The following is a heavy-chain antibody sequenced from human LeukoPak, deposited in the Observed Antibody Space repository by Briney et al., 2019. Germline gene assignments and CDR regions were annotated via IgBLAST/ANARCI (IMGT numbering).Heavy chain of an antibody. V-gene: IGHV1-18*01. D-gene: IGHD3-10*01. CDR3: ARVTRITMVRGPYYFDY. J-gene: IGHJ4*02. CDR2: ISAYNGNT. CDR1: GYTFTSYG. Sequence: GASVKVSCKASGYTFTSYGISWVRQAPGQGLEWMGWISAYNGNTNYAQKLQGRVTMTTDTSTSTAYMELRSLRSDDTAVYYCARVTRITMVRGPYYFDYWGQGTLVTVSS.